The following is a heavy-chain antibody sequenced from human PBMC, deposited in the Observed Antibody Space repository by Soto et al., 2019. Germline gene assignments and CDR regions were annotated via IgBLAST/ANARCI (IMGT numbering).Heavy chain of an antibody. V-gene: IGHV3-53*02. CDR2: IYSGGST. CDR3: ARDAGYYYGMDV. J-gene: IGHJ6*02. Sequence: EVQLVETGGGLIQPGGSLRLSCAASGFTVSSNYMSWVRQAPGKGLEWVSVIYSGGSTYYADSVKGRFTISRDNSKNTLYLQMNSLRAEDTAVYHCARDAGYYYGMDVWGQGTTVTVSS. CDR1: GFTVSSNY.